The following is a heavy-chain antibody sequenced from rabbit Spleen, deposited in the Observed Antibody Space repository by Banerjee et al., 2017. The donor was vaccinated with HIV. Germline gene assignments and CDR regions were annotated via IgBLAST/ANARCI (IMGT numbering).Heavy chain of an antibody. CDR1: GIDFTKYY. CDR3: ARTGYDSSGWGVWSYFNL. J-gene: IGHJ4*01. V-gene: IGHV1S43*01. Sequence: QEQLEESGGDLVKPGASLTLTCTASGIDFTKYYITWVRQAPGKGLEWIGIIYAAKGSTDYASWVNGRFTIASDNAQSTVDLKMTSLTAADTATYFCARTGYDSSGWGVWSYFNLWGQGTLVTVS. CDR2: IYAAKGST. D-gene: IGHD4-1*01.